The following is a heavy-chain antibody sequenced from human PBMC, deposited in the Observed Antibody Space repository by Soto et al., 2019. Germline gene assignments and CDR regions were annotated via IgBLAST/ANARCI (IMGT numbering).Heavy chain of an antibody. CDR3: ARGGQTLDYSNYDDWFDP. V-gene: IGHV1-69*02. D-gene: IGHD4-4*01. CDR2: IIPILGIA. CDR1: GGTFSSYT. Sequence: QVPLVQSGAEVKKPGSSVKVSCKASGGTFSSYTISWVRQAPGQGLEWMGRIIPILGIANYAQKFQGRVTITADKSTSTAYMELSSLRSEDTAVYYCARGGQTLDYSNYDDWFDPWGQGTLVTVSS. J-gene: IGHJ5*02.